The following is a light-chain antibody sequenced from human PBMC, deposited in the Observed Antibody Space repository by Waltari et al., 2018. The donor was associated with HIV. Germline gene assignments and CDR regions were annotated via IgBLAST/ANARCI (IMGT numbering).Light chain of an antibody. Sequence: GERATINCKSSQSVLSSSKNKNCLAWYQQKPGQPPKLLIYWTSTRESGVPDRFSGSGSGTDFTLTISSLQAEDVAVYYCQQYYLTPLTFGGGTKVVIK. J-gene: IGKJ4*01. CDR3: QQYYLTPLT. CDR2: WTS. CDR1: QSVLSSSKNKNC. V-gene: IGKV4-1*01.